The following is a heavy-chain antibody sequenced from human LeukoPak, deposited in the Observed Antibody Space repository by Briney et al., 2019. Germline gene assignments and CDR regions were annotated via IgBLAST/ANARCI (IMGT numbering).Heavy chain of an antibody. V-gene: IGHV1-69*04. CDR3: ARAEMATSDFDY. J-gene: IGHJ4*02. CDR1: GGTFSSYA. CDR2: IIPILGIA. D-gene: IGHD5-24*01. Sequence: SVKVSCKASGGTFSSYAISWVRQAPGQGLEWMGRIIPILGIANYAQKFQGRVTITADKSTSTAYMELSSLRSEDTAVYYCARAEMATSDFDYWGQGTLVTVSS.